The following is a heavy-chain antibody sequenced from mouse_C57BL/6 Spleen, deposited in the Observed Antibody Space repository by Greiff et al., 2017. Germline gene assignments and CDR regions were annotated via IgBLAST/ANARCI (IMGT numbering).Heavy chain of an antibody. D-gene: IGHD6-1*01. V-gene: IGHV1-82*01. CDR2: IYPGDGDT. J-gene: IGHJ2*01. CDR1: GYAFSSSW. CDR3: AKELGPHFDY. Sequence: QVQLQQSGPELVKPGASVKISCKASGYAFSSSWMNWVKQRPGKGLEWIGRIYPGDGDTKYNGKFKGKATLTADKSSSTAYMQLSSLTSEDAAVYFCAKELGPHFDYWGQGTTLTVSS.